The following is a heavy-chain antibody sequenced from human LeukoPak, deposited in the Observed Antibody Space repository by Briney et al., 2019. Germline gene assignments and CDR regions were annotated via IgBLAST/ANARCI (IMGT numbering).Heavy chain of an antibody. Sequence: PSETLSLTCSVSDGSITDYYWTWIRQPAGKGLEWIGRIYASGSTNYNPSLKSRVTLSVDTSKNQFSLKVSSVTAADTAVYYCARGSGSGWPPSYYYGMDVWGQGTTVTVSS. CDR1: DGSITDYY. J-gene: IGHJ6*02. V-gene: IGHV4-4*07. D-gene: IGHD6-19*01. CDR2: IYASGST. CDR3: ARGSGSGWPPSYYYGMDV.